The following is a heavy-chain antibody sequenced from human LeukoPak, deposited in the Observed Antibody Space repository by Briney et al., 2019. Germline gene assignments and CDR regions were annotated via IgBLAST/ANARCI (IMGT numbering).Heavy chain of an antibody. V-gene: IGHV4-38-2*02. Sequence: SETLSLICTVSGYFISSSYYWGWVRQPPGKGLEWIGNIYESGSTHYNPSLKSRVTISIDTSKNQFSLKLSSVTAADTAVYYCARLSSTPRLSPYDSSGYYYRAVDYWGQGTLVTVSS. CDR1: GYFISSSYY. J-gene: IGHJ4*02. D-gene: IGHD3-22*01. CDR2: IYESGST. CDR3: ARLSSTPRLSPYDSSGYYYRAVDY.